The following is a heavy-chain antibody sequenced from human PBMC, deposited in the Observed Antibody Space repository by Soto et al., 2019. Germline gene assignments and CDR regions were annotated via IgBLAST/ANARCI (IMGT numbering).Heavy chain of an antibody. CDR1: GFTFSSYW. CDR2: IKQDGSEK. Sequence: EVQLVESGGGLGQPGGSLRLSCAASGFTFSSYWMSWVRQAPGKGLEWVADIKQDGSEKYYVDSVKGRFTISRDNAKNSLYLQMNSLSAEDTAVYYCAREGEGDFWSGYYTHYYYMDVWGKGTTVTVSS. V-gene: IGHV3-7*01. J-gene: IGHJ6*03. D-gene: IGHD3-3*01. CDR3: AREGEGDFWSGYYTHYYYMDV.